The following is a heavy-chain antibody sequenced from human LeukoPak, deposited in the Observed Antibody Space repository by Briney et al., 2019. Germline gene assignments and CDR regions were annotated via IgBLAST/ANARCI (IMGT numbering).Heavy chain of an antibody. CDR1: GFTFSSYA. J-gene: IGHJ6*03. CDR3: ARTTVTTYYYYYYMDV. V-gene: IGHV3-48*04. Sequence: GGSLRLSCAASGFTFSSYAMSWVRQAPGKGLEWVSYISSSGSTIYYADSVKGRFTISRDNAKNSLYLQMNSLRAEDTAVYYCARTTVTTYYYYYYMDVWGKGTTVTVSS. D-gene: IGHD4-17*01. CDR2: ISSSGSTI.